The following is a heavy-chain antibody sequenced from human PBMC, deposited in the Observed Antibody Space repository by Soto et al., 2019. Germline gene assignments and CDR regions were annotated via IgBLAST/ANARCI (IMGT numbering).Heavy chain of an antibody. CDR1: GFTFSSYS. CDR3: AKSRDSGYVYPSIDY. CDR2: ISSSSSYI. V-gene: IGHV3-21*04. D-gene: IGHD5-12*01. J-gene: IGHJ4*02. Sequence: GGSLRLSCAASGFTFSSYSMNWVRQAPGKGLEWVSSISSSSSYIYYADSVKGRFTISRDNAKNSLYLQMNSLRAEDTAVYFCAKSRDSGYVYPSIDYWGQGTPVTVSS.